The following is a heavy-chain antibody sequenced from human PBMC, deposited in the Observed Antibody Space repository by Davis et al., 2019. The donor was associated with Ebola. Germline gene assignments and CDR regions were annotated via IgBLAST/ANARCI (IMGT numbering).Heavy chain of an antibody. CDR3: ARGRWVYGSGSYYKD. J-gene: IGHJ4*02. V-gene: IGHV4-34*01. CDR2: MNHSGST. Sequence: MPSETLSLTCAVYGGSFSGYYWSGIRQPPGKGLEWIGEMNHSGSTNYNPSLKSRVTISVDTSKNQFSLKLSSVTAADTAVYYCARGRWVYGSGSYYKDWGQGTLVTVSS. D-gene: IGHD3-10*01. CDR1: GGSFSGYY.